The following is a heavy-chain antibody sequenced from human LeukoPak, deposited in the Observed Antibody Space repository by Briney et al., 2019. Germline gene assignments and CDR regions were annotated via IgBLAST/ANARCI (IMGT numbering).Heavy chain of an antibody. CDR1: GFTFSSYW. D-gene: IGHD4-17*01. Sequence: PGGSLRLSCAASGFTFSSYWMSWVRKAPGKGLEWVANIKQDGSEKYYVDSVKGRFTISRDNAKNSLYLQMNSLRAEDTAVYYCARDDYGDYVVDWGQGTLVTVSS. CDR3: ARDDYGDYVVD. V-gene: IGHV3-7*01. CDR2: IKQDGSEK. J-gene: IGHJ4*02.